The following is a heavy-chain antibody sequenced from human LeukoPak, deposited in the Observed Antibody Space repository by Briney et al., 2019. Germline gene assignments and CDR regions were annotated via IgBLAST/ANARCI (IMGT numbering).Heavy chain of an antibody. J-gene: IGHJ4*02. CDR1: GFTFGDYA. CDR3: ARVYCSGGSCYSFDY. V-gene: IGHV4-34*01. CDR2: INHSGST. D-gene: IGHD2-15*01. Sequence: GSLRLSCAASGFTFGDYAMSWVRQPPGKGLEWIGEINHSGSTNYNPSLKSRVTISVDTSKNQFSLKLSSVTAADTAVYYCARVYCSGGSCYSFDYWGQGTLVTVSS.